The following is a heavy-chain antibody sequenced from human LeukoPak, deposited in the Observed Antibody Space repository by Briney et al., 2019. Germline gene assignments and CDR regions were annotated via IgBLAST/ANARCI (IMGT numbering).Heavy chain of an antibody. Sequence: SQTLSLTCAISGDSVSSNSAAWNWIRQSPSRGLEWLGRTYYRSKWYNDYAVSVKSRITINADTFKNQFSLQLNSVTPEDTAVYYCASMRRGYDPREGYYYYYMDVWGKGTTVTVSS. D-gene: IGHD5-12*01. V-gene: IGHV6-1*01. J-gene: IGHJ6*03. CDR1: GDSVSSNSAA. CDR2: TYYRSKWYN. CDR3: ASMRRGYDPREGYYYYYMDV.